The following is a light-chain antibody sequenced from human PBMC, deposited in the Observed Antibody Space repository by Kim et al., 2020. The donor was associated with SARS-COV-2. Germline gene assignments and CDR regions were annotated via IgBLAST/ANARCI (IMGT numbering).Light chain of an antibody. CDR3: QSYDSSLSGYV. CDR2: GNT. CDR1: SSNIGAVYD. Sequence: QRVTTSCTGSSSNIGAVYDVHWYQHLPGAAPKLLIYGNTNRPSGVPDRFSGSKSGTSASLAITGLQAEDEADYYCQSYDSSLSGYVFGTGTKVTVL. V-gene: IGLV1-40*01. J-gene: IGLJ1*01.